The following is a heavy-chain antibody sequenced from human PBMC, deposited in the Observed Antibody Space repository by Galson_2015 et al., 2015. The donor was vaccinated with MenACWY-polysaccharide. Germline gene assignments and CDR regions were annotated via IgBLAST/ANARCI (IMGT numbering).Heavy chain of an antibody. D-gene: IGHD3-10*01. V-gene: IGHV3-23*01. J-gene: IGHJ5*02. CDR2: ISGDGDST. Sequence: SLRLSCAASGFTFSSYAMSWVRQAPGKGLEWVSAISGDGDSTYYADSVKGRFTISRDNSKNTLYLQMNNLRAGDTAVYYCAKVRGPEGKGKFDPWGQGTLVTVSS. CDR1: GFTFSSYA. CDR3: AKVRGPEGKGKFDP.